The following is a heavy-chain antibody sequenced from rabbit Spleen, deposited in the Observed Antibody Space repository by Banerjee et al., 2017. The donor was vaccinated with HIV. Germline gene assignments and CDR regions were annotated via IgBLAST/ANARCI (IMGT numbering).Heavy chain of an antibody. CDR1: GFSFSSTYW. V-gene: IGHV1S40*01. D-gene: IGHD8-1*01. CDR2: IYAGSSGTT. Sequence: QSLEESGGGLVQPEGSLTLTCTASGFSFSSTYWMSWVRQAPGKGLEWIAYIYAGSSGTTYYASWAKGRFTISKTSSTTVTLQVTSLTVADTATYFCARDTGSSFSTYGMDLWGPGTLVTVS. J-gene: IGHJ6*01. CDR3: ARDTGSSFSTYGMDL.